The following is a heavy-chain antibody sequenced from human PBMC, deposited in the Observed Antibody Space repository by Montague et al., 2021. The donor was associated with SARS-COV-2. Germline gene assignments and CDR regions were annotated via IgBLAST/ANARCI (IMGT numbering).Heavy chain of an antibody. CDR2: IYYGGST. CDR1: GGSISSYY. CDR3: ARGSGWMGNAFDI. Sequence: SETLSLTCTVSGGSISSYYWSWIRQPPGKGLEWIGYIYYGGSTNXXPSLKSRVTISVDTSKNQFSLKLSSVTAADTAVYHCARGSGWMGNAFDIWGQGTMVTVSS. D-gene: IGHD6-19*01. J-gene: IGHJ3*02. V-gene: IGHV4-59*01.